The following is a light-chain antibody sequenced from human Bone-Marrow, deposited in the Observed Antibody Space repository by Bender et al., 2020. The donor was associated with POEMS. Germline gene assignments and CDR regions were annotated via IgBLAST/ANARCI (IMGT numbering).Light chain of an antibody. Sequence: QSALTQPASVSGSPGQSITISCTGASSDVGAYNLVSWFQQHPGKAPELMIYEVNKRHSGVSNRFSGSKSGNTASLTISGLQAEDEADYYCSSYTSSSTVVFGGGTKLTVL. V-gene: IGLV2-14*02. CDR1: SSDVGAYNL. CDR2: EVN. CDR3: SSYTSSSTVV. J-gene: IGLJ2*01.